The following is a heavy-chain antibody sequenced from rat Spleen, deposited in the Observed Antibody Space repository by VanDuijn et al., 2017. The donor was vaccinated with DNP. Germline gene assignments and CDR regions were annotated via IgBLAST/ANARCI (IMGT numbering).Heavy chain of an antibody. CDR2: IGSAAYAP. V-gene: IGHV5-22*01. CDR1: GFTFSAYY. CDR3: VRWNSGHFDY. Sequence: EVQLVESGGGLVQPGRSLKLSCAASGFTFSAYYMAWVRQGPTKGLEWVAYIGSAAYAPYYGDSVKGRFTISRDNAKSTLYLQMNSLRSEDMATYYCVRWNSGHFDYWGQGVMVTVSS. J-gene: IGHJ2*01. D-gene: IGHD4-3*01.